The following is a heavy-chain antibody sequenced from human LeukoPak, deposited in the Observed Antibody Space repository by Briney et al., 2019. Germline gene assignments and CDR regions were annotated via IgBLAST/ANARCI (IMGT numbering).Heavy chain of an antibody. Sequence: SETLSLTCTVSGGSISSYYWSWIRQPAGKGLEWIGRIYTSGSTNYNPSLKSRVTMSVDTSKNQFSLKLSSVTAADTAVYYCARIMHRGSRSWGNWFDPWAQGTLVTVS. D-gene: IGHD6-13*01. J-gene: IGHJ5*02. CDR3: ARIMHRGSRSWGNWFDP. CDR2: IYTSGST. CDR1: GGSISSYY. V-gene: IGHV4-4*07.